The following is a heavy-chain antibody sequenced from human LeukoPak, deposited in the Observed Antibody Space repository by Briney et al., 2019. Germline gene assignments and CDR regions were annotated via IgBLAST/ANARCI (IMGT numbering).Heavy chain of an antibody. Sequence: SEALSLTCTVSGGSNSSSSYYWGWIRQPPGKGLEGIGSIYYSGSTYYNPSLKSRVTISVDTSKNQFSLKLSSVTAADTAVYYCARDLPGHSGSYSDYFDYWGQGTLVTVSS. V-gene: IGHV4-39*07. CDR1: GGSNSSSSYY. J-gene: IGHJ4*02. CDR3: ARDLPGHSGSYSDYFDY. CDR2: IYYSGST. D-gene: IGHD1-26*01.